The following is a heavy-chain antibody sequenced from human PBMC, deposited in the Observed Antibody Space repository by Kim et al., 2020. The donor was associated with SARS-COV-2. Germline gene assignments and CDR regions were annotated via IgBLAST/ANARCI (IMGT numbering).Heavy chain of an antibody. Sequence: SETLSLTCAVYGWSFSGYYWSWIRQPPGKGLEWIGEINHSGSTNYNPSLKSRVTISVDTSKNQFSLKLSSVTAADTAVYYCASSRRGEYQLLTHRDWFDPWGQGTLVTVSS. CDR1: GWSFSGYY. CDR3: ASSRRGEYQLLTHRDWFDP. V-gene: IGHV4-34*01. CDR2: INHSGST. J-gene: IGHJ5*02. D-gene: IGHD2-2*01.